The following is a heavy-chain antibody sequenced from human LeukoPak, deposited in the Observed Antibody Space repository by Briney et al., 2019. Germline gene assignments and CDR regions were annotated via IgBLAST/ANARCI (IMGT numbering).Heavy chain of an antibody. J-gene: IGHJ3*01. CDR1: GYTFTTYA. CDR3: ARVRSAYYRDAFDF. D-gene: IGHD3-22*01. V-gene: IGHV7-4-1*02. CDR2: INTNTGNP. Sequence: ASVKVSCKASGYTFTTYAMNWVRQAPGQGLEWMGWINTNTGNPTYAQGFTGRFVFSLDTSVSTAYLQISSLKAEDTAVYYCARVRSAYYRDAFDFWGQGTMVTVSS.